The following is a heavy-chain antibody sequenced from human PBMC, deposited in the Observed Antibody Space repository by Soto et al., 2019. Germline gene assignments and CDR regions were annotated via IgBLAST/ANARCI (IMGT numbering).Heavy chain of an antibody. CDR1: GGSISSSSYY. Sequence: QLQLQESGPGLVKPSETLSLTCTVSGGSISSSSYYWGWIRQPPGKGLEWIGSIYHSGSTYYTPSLKSRVTIAVDTSKNQISLKLNSVTAADTAVYYCARMVATIDYWGQGTLVTVSS. V-gene: IGHV4-39*01. D-gene: IGHD5-12*01. J-gene: IGHJ4*02. CDR2: IYHSGST. CDR3: ARMVATIDY.